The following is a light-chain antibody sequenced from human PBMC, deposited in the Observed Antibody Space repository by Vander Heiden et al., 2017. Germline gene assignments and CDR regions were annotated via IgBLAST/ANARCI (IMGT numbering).Light chain of an antibody. CDR2: EVS. Sequence: QSALTQPPSASGSPGRSATIPCTGASSDVGTYNYVSWYQQHPGKAPKLMIYEVSKRPSGVPDRFSGSKSGNTASLTVSGLQPEDEADYYCSSYAGSNTYVFGTGTKVTVL. CDR1: SSDVGTYNY. CDR3: SSYAGSNTYV. V-gene: IGLV2-8*01. J-gene: IGLJ1*01.